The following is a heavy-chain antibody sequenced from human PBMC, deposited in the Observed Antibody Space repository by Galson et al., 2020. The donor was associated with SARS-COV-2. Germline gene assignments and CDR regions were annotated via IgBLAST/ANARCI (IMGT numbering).Heavy chain of an antibody. J-gene: IGHJ4*02. CDR1: GFTFCDYY. CDR3: ASSSARKNTIFSD. D-gene: IGHD3-3*01. V-gene: IGHV3-11*06. Sequence: TGGSLRLSCAASGFTFCDYYMSWIRQAPGKGLEWVSYISSSSSYTNYADSVKGRFTISRDNAKNSLYLQMNSLRAEDTAVYYCASSSARKNTIFSDWGQGTLVTVSS. CDR2: ISSSSSYT.